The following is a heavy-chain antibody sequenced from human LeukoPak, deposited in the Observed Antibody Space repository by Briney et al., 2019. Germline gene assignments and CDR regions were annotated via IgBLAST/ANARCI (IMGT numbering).Heavy chain of an antibody. CDR1: GFTFSSYA. D-gene: IGHD6-6*01. V-gene: IGHV3-23*01. CDR3: AKVVGLGIAARPKPYFDY. CDR2: ISGSGDST. J-gene: IGHJ4*02. Sequence: GGSLRLSCAASGFTFSSYAMSWVRQAPGKGLEWVSAISGSGDSTYYADSVKGRFTISRDNSKNTLYLQMNSLRAEDTAVYYCAKVVGLGIAARPKPYFDYWGQGTLVTVSS.